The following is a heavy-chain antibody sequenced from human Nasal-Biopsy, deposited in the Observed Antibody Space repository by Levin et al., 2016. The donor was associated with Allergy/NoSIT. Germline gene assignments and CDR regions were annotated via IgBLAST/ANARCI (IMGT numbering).Heavy chain of an antibody. V-gene: IGHV3-43D*03. CDR2: INWDGATS. D-gene: IGHD1-14*01. CDR1: GFTFDDYA. Sequence: GESLKISCAASGFTFDDYAMHWVRQVPGKGLEWVSLINWDGATSSYSDSVKGRFTVSRDNSENTLFLQMNGLRAEDSALYFCVKDITWGTSSYHLDSWGQGTLVTVSS. CDR3: VKDITWGTSSYHLDS. J-gene: IGHJ4*02.